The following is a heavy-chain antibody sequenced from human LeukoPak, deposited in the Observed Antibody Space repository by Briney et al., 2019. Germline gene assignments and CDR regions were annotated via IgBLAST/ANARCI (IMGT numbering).Heavy chain of an antibody. D-gene: IGHD3-3*01. Sequence: GGSLRLSCAASGFTFSTFWMSWVRQAPGKGLEWVANIKEDGSEKYYVDSVKGPFTISRGNAKNSLYLQMNSLRAEDTAVYYGARGRGYPIWFFDYWGQGSLVTVSS. J-gene: IGHJ4*02. CDR1: GFTFSTFW. CDR3: ARGRGYPIWFFDY. CDR2: IKEDGSEK. V-gene: IGHV3-7*01.